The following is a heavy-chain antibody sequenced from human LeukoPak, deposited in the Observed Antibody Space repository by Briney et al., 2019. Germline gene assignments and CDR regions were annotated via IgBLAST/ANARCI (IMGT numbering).Heavy chain of an antibody. CDR2: ISYDGSNK. Sequence: GGSLRLSSAASGFTFSSYAVHWVRQAPGQGLEWVAFISYDGSNKYYADSVKGRFTISRDNSKNTLYLQMNSLRAEDTAVYYCARSRPYCSSTSCYFGAFDIWGQGTMVTVSS. CDR3: ARSRPYCSSTSCYFGAFDI. D-gene: IGHD2-2*01. V-gene: IGHV3-30-3*01. CDR1: GFTFSSYA. J-gene: IGHJ3*02.